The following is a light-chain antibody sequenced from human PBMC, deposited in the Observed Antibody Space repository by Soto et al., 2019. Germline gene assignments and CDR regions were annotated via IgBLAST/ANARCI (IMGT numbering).Light chain of an antibody. CDR2: AAS. CDR1: QGIRND. V-gene: IGKV1-6*01. CDR3: LQDYNYPRT. J-gene: IGKJ1*01. Sequence: ANQLTQSPSSLSASVGDRVTITCRAIQGIRNDLGWYQQKPGKAPKLLIYAASSLQSGVPSRFSGSGSGTDFTLTISSLQPEDFATYYCLQDYNYPRTFGQGTKVDIK.